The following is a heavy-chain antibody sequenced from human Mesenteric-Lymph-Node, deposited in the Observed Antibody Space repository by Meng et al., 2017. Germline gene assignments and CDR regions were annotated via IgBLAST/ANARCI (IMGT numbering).Heavy chain of an antibody. J-gene: IGHJ4*02. V-gene: IGHV3-20*04. D-gene: IGHD2-2*01. CDR2: ISWNGRST. CDR3: ARDISAYCSGPTCYAHYFEY. CDR1: GGSISSYY. Sequence: GGSLRLSCTVSGGSISSYYWSWIRQPPGKGLEWVSGISWNGRSTGYADSVKGRFTISRDNAKNSLYLQMNSLRAEDTALYYCARDISAYCSGPTCYAHYFEYWGQGTLVTVSS.